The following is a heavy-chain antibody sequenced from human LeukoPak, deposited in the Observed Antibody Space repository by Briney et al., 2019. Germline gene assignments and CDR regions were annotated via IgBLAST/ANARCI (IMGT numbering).Heavy chain of an antibody. CDR1: GGTFSSYA. D-gene: IGHD3-9*01. V-gene: IGHV1-69*13. J-gene: IGHJ5*02. CDR2: IIPIFGTA. Sequence: SVKVSCTASGGTFSSYAIRWVRQAPRQGLELMGGIIPIFGTANYAQKFQGRVTITADESTSTAYMELSSLRSEDTAVYYCARAEYDILTGYFYWFDPWGQGTLVTVSS. CDR3: ARAEYDILTGYFYWFDP.